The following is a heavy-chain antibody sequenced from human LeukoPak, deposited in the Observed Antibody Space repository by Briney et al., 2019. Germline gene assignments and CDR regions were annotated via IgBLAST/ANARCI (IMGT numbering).Heavy chain of an antibody. V-gene: IGHV1-18*01. D-gene: IGHD3-10*01. CDR1: GYTFTSYG. J-gene: IGHJ4*02. CDR3: ARASASGSYCNLY. CDR2: ISANNGNT. Sequence: GASVKVSRKASGYTFTSYGISWVRQAPGQGLERMGWISANNGNTNYAQKVQGRVTMTTDTSTSTAYMEVRSLRSDDTAVCYCARASASGSYCNLYWGQGTLVTVSS.